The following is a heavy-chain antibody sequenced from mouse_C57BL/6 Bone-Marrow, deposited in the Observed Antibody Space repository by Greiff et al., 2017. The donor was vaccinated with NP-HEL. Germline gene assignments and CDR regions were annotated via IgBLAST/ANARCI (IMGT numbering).Heavy chain of an antibody. Sequence: EVKLVESGPGLAKPSQTLSLTCSVTGYSITSDYWNWIRKFPGNKLEYMGYISYSGSTYYNPSLKSRISITRDTSKNQYYLQLNSVTNEDTATYYCARSPLWLRRNYYAMDYWGQGTSVTVSS. CDR1: GYSITSDY. D-gene: IGHD2-2*01. V-gene: IGHV3-8*01. CDR3: ARSPLWLRRNYYAMDY. CDR2: ISYSGST. J-gene: IGHJ4*01.